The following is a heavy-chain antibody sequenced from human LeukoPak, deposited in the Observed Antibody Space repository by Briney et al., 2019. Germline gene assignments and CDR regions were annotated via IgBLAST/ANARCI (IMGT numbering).Heavy chain of an antibody. CDR1: GFTFSSYA. J-gene: IGHJ4*02. CDR3: AKGALSMIVVVTWSDY. CDR2: ISGSGGST. D-gene: IGHD3-22*01. Sequence: PGGSLRLSCAASGFTFSSYAMSWVRQAPGKGLEWVSAISGSGGSTYYADSVKGRFTISRDNSKNTLYLQMNSLRAEDTAVYYCAKGALSMIVVVTWSDYWGQGTLATVSS. V-gene: IGHV3-23*01.